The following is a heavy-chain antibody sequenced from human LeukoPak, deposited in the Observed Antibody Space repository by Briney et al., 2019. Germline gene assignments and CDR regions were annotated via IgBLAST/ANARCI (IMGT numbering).Heavy chain of an antibody. CDR3: ANYWGYYDSSGKGAFNI. CDR1: GFTFSSYA. V-gene: IGHV3-23*01. CDR2: ISGSGGST. Sequence: PGGSLRLSCAASGFTFSSYAMSWVRQAPGKGLEWVSAISGSGGSTYYADSVKGRFTISRDNSKNTLYLQMNSLRAEDTAVYYCANYWGYYDSSGKGAFNIWGQGTMVTVSS. J-gene: IGHJ3*02. D-gene: IGHD3-22*01.